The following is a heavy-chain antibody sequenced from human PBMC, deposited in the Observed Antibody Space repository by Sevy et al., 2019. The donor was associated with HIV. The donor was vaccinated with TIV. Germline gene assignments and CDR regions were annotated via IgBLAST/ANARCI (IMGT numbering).Heavy chain of an antibody. J-gene: IGHJ4*02. CDR2: INWNGGST. Sequence: GGSLRLSCAASGFTFDDYGMSWVRQAPGKGLECVSGINWNGGSTGYADSVKGRFTISRDNAKNSLYLQMNSLRAEDTALYHCARHLQYSSSSPLDYWGQGTLVTVSS. V-gene: IGHV3-20*01. CDR3: ARHLQYSSSSPLDY. CDR1: GFTFDDYG. D-gene: IGHD6-6*01.